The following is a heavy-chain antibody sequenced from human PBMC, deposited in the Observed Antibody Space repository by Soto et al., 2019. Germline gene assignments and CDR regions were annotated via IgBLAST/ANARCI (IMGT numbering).Heavy chain of an antibody. J-gene: IGHJ3*02. Sequence: QVQLQESGPGLVKPSQTLSLTCTVSGGSISSGGYYWSWIRQHPGKGLEWIGYIYYSGSTYYNPSLKLRVTISVDPSKNHLSPKLRSVTAADTAVYYCSRWVELTDAFDIWGQGTMVTVSS. V-gene: IGHV4-31*03. CDR1: GGSISSGGYY. D-gene: IGHD1-26*01. CDR2: IYYSGST. CDR3: SRWVELTDAFDI.